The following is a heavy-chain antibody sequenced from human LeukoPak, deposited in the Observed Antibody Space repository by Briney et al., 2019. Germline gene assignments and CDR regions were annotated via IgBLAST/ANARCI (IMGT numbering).Heavy chain of an antibody. J-gene: IGHJ4*02. CDR3: ARVGRDGYHLDGRDY. CDR1: GGSISSGGYY. Sequence: SETLSLTCTVSGGSISSGGYYWSWIRQHPGKGLEWIVYIYYSGSTYYNPSLKSRVTISVDTSKNQFSLKLSSVTAADTAVYYCARVGRDGYHLDGRDYWGQGTLVTVSS. D-gene: IGHD5-12*01. V-gene: IGHV4-31*03. CDR2: IYYSGST.